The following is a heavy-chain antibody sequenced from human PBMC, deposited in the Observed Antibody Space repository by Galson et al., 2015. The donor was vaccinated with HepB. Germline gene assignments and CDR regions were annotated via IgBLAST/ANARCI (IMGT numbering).Heavy chain of an antibody. J-gene: IGHJ5*02. CDR1: GFTFSSYG. Sequence: LRLSCAASGFTFSSYGMHWVRQAPGKGLEWVAVISYDGSNKYYADSVKGRFTISRDNSKNTLYLQMNSLRAEDTAVYYCAKADWFDPWGQGTLVTVSS. V-gene: IGHV3-30*18. CDR2: ISYDGSNK. CDR3: AKADWFDP.